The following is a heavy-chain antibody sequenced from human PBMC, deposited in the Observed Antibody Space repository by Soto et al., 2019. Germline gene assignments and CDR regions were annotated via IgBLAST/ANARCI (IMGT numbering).Heavy chain of an antibody. CDR2: ISGSGGST. CDR1: GFTFSSYA. D-gene: IGHD3-10*01. Sequence: GGSLRLSCAASGFTFSSYAMSWVRQAPGKGLEWVSAISGSGGSTYYADSVKGRFTISRDNSKNTLYLQMNSLRAEDTAVYYCAKDLRITMVRGVITWGQGTLVTVSS. CDR3: AKDLRITMVRGVIT. V-gene: IGHV3-23*01. J-gene: IGHJ5*02.